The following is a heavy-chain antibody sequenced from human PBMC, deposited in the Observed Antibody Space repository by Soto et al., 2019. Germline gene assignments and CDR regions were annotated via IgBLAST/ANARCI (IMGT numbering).Heavy chain of an antibody. J-gene: IGHJ4*02. V-gene: IGHV3-30*18. D-gene: IGHD3-16*02. CDR1: GFTFSTYG. CDR3: AKVSEGSMSTFGGVIAY. Sequence: QVQLVESGGGVVQPGRSLRLSCAASGFTFSTYGMHWVRQAPGKGLEWVAVISFDGNIQYYADSVKGRFTISRDNSKNPLYLQMDSLRAEDTAVCYCAKVSEGSMSTFGGVIAYWGQGTLVTVSS. CDR2: ISFDGNIQ.